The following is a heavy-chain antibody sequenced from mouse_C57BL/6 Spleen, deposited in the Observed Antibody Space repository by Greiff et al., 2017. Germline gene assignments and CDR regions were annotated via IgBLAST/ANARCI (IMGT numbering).Heavy chain of an antibody. J-gene: IGHJ3*01. V-gene: IGHV3-6*01. CDR3: ARGGDVWFAY. D-gene: IGHD3-3*01. CDR2: ISYDGSN. Sequence: EVQLVESGPGLVKPSQSLSLTCSVTGYSITSGYYWNWIRQFPGNKLEWMGYISYDGSNNYNPSLKNRISITRDTSKNQFFLKLNSVTTEDTATYYCARGGDVWFAYWGQGTLVTVSA. CDR1: GYSITSGYY.